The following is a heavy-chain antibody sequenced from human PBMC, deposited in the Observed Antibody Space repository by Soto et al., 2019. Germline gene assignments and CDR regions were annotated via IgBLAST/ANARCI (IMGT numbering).Heavy chain of an antibody. CDR1: GFTFSSYW. Sequence: GGSLRLSCAASGFTFSSYWMHWVRQAPGKGLMWVSRIHNDGSTTRYADSVKGRFTISRDNAKNTLYLQMSSLRVEDTAVYYCARDNWNTYWPQGTLVTV. D-gene: IGHD1-20*01. CDR2: IHNDGSTT. CDR3: ARDNWNTY. V-gene: IGHV3-74*01. J-gene: IGHJ4*01.